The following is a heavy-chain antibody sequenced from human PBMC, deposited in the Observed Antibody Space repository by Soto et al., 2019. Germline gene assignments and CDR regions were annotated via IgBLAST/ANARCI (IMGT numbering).Heavy chain of an antibody. J-gene: IGHJ6*02. Sequence: GGSLRLSCAASGFTFSHYGMHWVRQTPGKGLEWVAVIWYDGSNKDYADSVKGRSTISRDNSKNTLDLQMKSLRAEDTAVYYCAREKAARTSYYSLDVWGQGTTVTVSS. CDR2: IWYDGSNK. V-gene: IGHV3-33*01. CDR1: GFTFSHYG. CDR3: AREKAARTSYYSLDV. D-gene: IGHD6-6*01.